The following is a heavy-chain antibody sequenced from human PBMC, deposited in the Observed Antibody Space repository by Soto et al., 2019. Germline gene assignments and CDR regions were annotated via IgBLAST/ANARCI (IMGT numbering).Heavy chain of an antibody. CDR2: ISYNGNT. CDR1: GGSISSYY. V-gene: IGHV4-59*01. CDR3: ARSRSITVAGITIWYYYGMEV. J-gene: IGHJ6*02. Sequence: PSETLSLTCTVSGGSISSYYWSWIRQPPGKGLEWIGYISYNGNTNYNPSLKSRVTISVDTSKNQFSLKLSSVTAADTAVYSCARSRSITVAGITIWYYYGMEVWGQGTTVTVSS. D-gene: IGHD6-19*01.